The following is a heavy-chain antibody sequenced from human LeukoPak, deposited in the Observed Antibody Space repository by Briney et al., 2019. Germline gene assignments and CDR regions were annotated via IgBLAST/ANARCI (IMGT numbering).Heavy chain of an antibody. CDR1: GFTFSSYG. CDR2: ISYDGSNK. V-gene: IGHV3-30*18. Sequence: TGGSLGLSCAASGFTFSSYGMHWVRQAPGKGLEWVAVISYDGSNKYYADSVKGRFTISRDNSKNTLYLQMNSLRAEDTAVYYCAKDNRYCSGGYCLPNNWFDPWGQGTLVTVSS. J-gene: IGHJ5*02. CDR3: AKDNRYCSGGYCLPNNWFDP. D-gene: IGHD2-15*01.